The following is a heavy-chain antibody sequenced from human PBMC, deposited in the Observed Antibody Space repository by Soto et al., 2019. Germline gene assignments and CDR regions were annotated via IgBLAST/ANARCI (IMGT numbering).Heavy chain of an antibody. V-gene: IGHV4-59*08. CDR3: ARNRYQLLYLDY. CDR1: GGSISSYY. J-gene: IGHJ4*02. D-gene: IGHD2-2*01. CDR2: IYYSGST. Sequence: VQLQESGPGLVKPSETLSLTCTVSGGSISSYYWSWIRQPPGKGLEWIGYIYYSGSTNYNPSLKSRVTISVDTSKNQFSLKLSSVTAGDTAVYYCARNRYQLLYLDYWDQGTLVIVSS.